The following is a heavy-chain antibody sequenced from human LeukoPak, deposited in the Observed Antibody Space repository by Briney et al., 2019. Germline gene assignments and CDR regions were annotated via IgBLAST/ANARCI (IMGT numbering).Heavy chain of an antibody. V-gene: IGHV5-51*01. Sequence: GESLKISCKGSGYSITSYWIGWVRQMPGKGLEGMGIIYPGDSDTRYSPSFQGQVTISADKSISTAYLQWSSLKASDTAMYYCAGSSWGFYCSGGSCYSSYYGMDVWGQGTTVTVSS. J-gene: IGHJ6*02. CDR1: GYSITSYW. CDR3: AGSSWGFYCSGGSCYSSYYGMDV. CDR2: IYPGDSDT. D-gene: IGHD2-15*01.